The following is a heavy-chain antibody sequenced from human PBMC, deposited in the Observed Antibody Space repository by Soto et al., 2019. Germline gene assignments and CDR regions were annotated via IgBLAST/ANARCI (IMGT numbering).Heavy chain of an antibody. Sequence: PGESLNISCNGSGYSFTSYWIGWVRQMPGKGLEWMGIIYPGDSDTRYSPSFQGQVTISADKSISTAYLQWSSLKASDTAMYYCASPYYYGSGSYYRDDAFDIWGQGTMVTVSS. J-gene: IGHJ3*02. CDR3: ASPYYYGSGSYYRDDAFDI. D-gene: IGHD3-10*01. CDR1: GYSFTSYW. V-gene: IGHV5-51*01. CDR2: IYPGDSDT.